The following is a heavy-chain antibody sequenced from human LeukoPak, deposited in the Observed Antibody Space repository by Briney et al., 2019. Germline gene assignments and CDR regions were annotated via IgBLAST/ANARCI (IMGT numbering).Heavy chain of an antibody. D-gene: IGHD4-17*01. J-gene: IGHJ4*02. CDR3: ARRLYYGDYGEYYFGS. CDR2: INAGNGNT. V-gene: IGHV1-3*01. CDR1: GYTFTSYA. Sequence: ASVKVSCKASGYTFTSYAMHWVRQAPGQRLEWMGWINAGNGNTKYLQKFQGRVTITRDTSASTAYMELSSLRSEDTAVYYCARRLYYGDYGEYYFGSWGQGTLVTVSS.